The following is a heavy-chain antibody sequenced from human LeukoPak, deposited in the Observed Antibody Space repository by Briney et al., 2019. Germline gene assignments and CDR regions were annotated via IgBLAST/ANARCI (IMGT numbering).Heavy chain of an antibody. CDR1: GGSISGYY. D-gene: IGHD3-22*01. CDR2: VYYSGNT. J-gene: IGHJ4*02. V-gene: IGHV4-59*01. CDR3: ARGYYDSSGYYYPFGY. Sequence: SETLSLTCAVSGGSISGYYWSWIRQPPGKGLEWIGYVYYSGNTKYNPSLKSRVTMSVDTSKNQFSLKLSSVTAADTAVYYCARGYYDSSGYYYPFGYWGQGTLVTVSS.